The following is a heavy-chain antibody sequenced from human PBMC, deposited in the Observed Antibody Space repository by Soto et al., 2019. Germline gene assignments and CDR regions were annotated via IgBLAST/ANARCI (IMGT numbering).Heavy chain of an antibody. D-gene: IGHD5-12*01. V-gene: IGHV4-39*07. CDR2: IYYSGST. J-gene: IGHJ4*02. CDR1: GGSVSSSSYY. Sequence: SETLSLTCTVSGGSVSSSSYYWGWIRQPPGKGLEWIGSIYYSGSTYYNPSLKSRVTVSVDTSKNQFSLKLSSVTAADTAVYYCARDAPSSGYDPGAFDYWGQGTLVTVSS. CDR3: ARDAPSSGYDPGAFDY.